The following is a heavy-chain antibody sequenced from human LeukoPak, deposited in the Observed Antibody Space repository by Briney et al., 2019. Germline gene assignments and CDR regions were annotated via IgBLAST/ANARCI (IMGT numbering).Heavy chain of an antibody. D-gene: IGHD5-18*01. CDR3: ARATDTAMAFDY. J-gene: IGHJ4*02. CDR2: INPNRGGT. Sequence: ASVKVSCKASGYTFTGYYMHWVRQAPGQGLEWMGWINPNRGGTNYAQKFQGRVTMTRDTSISTAYMELSRLRSDDTAVYHCARATDTAMAFDYWGQGTLVTVSS. CDR1: GYTFTGYY. V-gene: IGHV1-2*02.